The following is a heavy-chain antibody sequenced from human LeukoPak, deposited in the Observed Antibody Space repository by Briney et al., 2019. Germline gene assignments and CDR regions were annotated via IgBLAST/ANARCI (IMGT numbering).Heavy chain of an antibody. Sequence: PSETLSLTCAVYGGSFSGYYWSWIRQPPGKGLEWIGEINHSGSTNYNPSLKSRVTISVDASKNQFSLKLNSVTAADTAVYNCARGSGAFDDWGQGTLVTVSS. CDR1: GGSFSGYY. CDR2: INHSGST. J-gene: IGHJ4*02. CDR3: ARGSGAFDD. V-gene: IGHV4-34*01.